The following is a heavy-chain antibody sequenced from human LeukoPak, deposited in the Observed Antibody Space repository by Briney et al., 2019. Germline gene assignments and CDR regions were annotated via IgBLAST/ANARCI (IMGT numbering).Heavy chain of an antibody. CDR1: GYTFTSYY. CDR2: INPNSGGT. V-gene: IGHV1-2*06. J-gene: IGHJ4*02. D-gene: IGHD3-22*01. Sequence: ASVKVSCKASGYTFTSYYMHWVRQAPGQGLEWMGRINPNSGGTNYAQKFQGRVTMTRDTSISTAYMELSRLRSDDTAVYYCAAYYYDSSGYHAKIDYWGQGTLVTVSS. CDR3: AAYYYDSSGYHAKIDY.